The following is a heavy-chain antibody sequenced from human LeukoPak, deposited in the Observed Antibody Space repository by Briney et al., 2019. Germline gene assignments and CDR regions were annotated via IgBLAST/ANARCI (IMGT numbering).Heavy chain of an antibody. CDR2: IYYSGST. CDR3: ARGRDGYNFDY. V-gene: IGHV4-59*08. CDR1: GGSISSYY. Sequence: SETLSLTCTVSGGSISSYYWSWIRQPPGKGLEWIGYIYYSGSTNYNPSLKSRVTISVDTSKNQFPLKLSSVTAADTAVYYCARGRDGYNFDYWGQGTLVTVSS. J-gene: IGHJ4*02. D-gene: IGHD5-24*01.